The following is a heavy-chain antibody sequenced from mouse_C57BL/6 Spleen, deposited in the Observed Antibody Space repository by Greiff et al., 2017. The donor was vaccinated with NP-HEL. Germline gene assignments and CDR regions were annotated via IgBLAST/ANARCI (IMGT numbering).Heavy chain of an antibody. CDR1: GYTFTSYG. V-gene: IGHV1-81*01. Sequence: QVQLKQSGAELARPGASVKLSCKASGYTFTSYGISWVKQRTGQGLEWIGEIYPRSGNTYYNEKFKGKATLTADKSSSTAYMELRSLTSEDSAVYFCARLMDGYSYYFDYWGQGTTLTVSS. J-gene: IGHJ2*01. CDR3: ARLMDGYSYYFDY. D-gene: IGHD2-3*01. CDR2: IYPRSGNT.